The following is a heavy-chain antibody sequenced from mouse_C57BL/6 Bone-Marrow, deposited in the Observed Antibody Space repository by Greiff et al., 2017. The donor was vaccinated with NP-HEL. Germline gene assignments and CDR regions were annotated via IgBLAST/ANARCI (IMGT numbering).Heavy chain of an antibody. Sequence: QVQLQQPGAELVKPGASVKMSCKASGYTFTSYWITWVKQRPGQGLEWIGDIYPGSGSTNYNEKFKSKATLTVDTSSSTAYMQLSSLTAEDSAVDYCERELTTRAYYAMDYWGQGTSVTVSS. V-gene: IGHV1-55*01. D-gene: IGHD2-12*01. CDR2: IYPGSGST. CDR3: ERELTTRAYYAMDY. J-gene: IGHJ4*01. CDR1: GYTFTSYW.